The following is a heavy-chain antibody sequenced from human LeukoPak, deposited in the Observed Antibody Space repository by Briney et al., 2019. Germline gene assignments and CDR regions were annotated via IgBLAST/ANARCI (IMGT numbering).Heavy chain of an antibody. CDR2: INAGNGNT. V-gene: IGHV1-3*01. D-gene: IGHD6-13*01. CDR3: ARDLVQAAGLHLINLYYGMDV. Sequence: ASVKVSCKASGYTFTSYAMHWVRRAPGQRLEWMGWINAGNGNTKYSQKFQGRVTITRDTSASTAYMELSSLRSEDTAVYYCARDLVQAAGLHLINLYYGMDVWGQGTTVTVSS. J-gene: IGHJ6*02. CDR1: GYTFTSYA.